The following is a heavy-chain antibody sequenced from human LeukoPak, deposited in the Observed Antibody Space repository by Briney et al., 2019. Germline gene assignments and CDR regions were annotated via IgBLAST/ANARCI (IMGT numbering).Heavy chain of an antibody. V-gene: IGHV3-23*01. J-gene: IGHJ4*02. CDR2: ISGSGGST. D-gene: IGHD3-22*01. CDR3: ARGPRHYYDSSGYYLNY. Sequence: PGGSLRLSCAASGFTFSSYAMSWVRQAPGKGLEWVSAISGSGGSTYYADSVKGRFTISRDNSKNTLYLQMNSLRSEDTAVYYCARGPRHYYDSSGYYLNYWGQGTLVTVSS. CDR1: GFTFSSYA.